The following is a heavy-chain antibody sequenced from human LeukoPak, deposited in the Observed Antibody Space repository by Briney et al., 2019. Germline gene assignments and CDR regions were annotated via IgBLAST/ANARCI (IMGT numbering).Heavy chain of an antibody. Sequence: GGSLRLSGAASGFTFSSYAMHWVRQAPGKGREGVAVISYDGSNKYYADSVKGRFTISRDNSKNTLYLQMNSLRAEDTAVYYCARGSYDGSGYYPQNFDYWGQGTLVTVSS. CDR3: ARGSYDGSGYYPQNFDY. CDR1: GFTFSSYA. J-gene: IGHJ4*02. V-gene: IGHV3-30-3*01. D-gene: IGHD3-22*01. CDR2: ISYDGSNK.